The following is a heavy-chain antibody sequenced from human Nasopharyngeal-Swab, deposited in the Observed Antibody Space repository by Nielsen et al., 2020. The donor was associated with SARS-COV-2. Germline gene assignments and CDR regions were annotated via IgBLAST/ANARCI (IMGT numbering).Heavy chain of an antibody. CDR1: GFTFTSYA. CDR2: ISGSGDNT. CDR3: AKDSGAGFCSGGTCFPTNH. V-gene: IGHV3-23*01. Sequence: GGSRRLSCAASGFTFTSYAINWVRQAPGKGLEWVSGISGSGDNTYYADSVRGRFIISRDTSKNTLYLQMNSLRAEDTALYYCAKDSGAGFCSGGTCFPTNHWGQGTLVTVSS. D-gene: IGHD2-15*01. J-gene: IGHJ5*02.